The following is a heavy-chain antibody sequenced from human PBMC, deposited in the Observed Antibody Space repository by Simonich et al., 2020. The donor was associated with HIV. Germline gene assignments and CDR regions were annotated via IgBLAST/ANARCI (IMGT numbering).Heavy chain of an antibody. CDR2: INHSGST. V-gene: IGHV4-34*01. CDR1: GGSFSGYY. J-gene: IGHJ4*02. D-gene: IGHD1-1*01. CDR3: ARTGDRVFDY. Sequence: QVQLQQWGAGLLKPSETLSLTCAVYGGSFSGYYWSWIRQPPGKGLEWIGEINHSGSTNYNPSLNSRVTISVDTSKNQFSLKLSSVTAADTAVYFCARTGDRVFDYWGQGILVTVSS.